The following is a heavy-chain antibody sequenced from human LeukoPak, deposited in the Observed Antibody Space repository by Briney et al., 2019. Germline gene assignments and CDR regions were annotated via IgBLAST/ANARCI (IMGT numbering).Heavy chain of an antibody. J-gene: IGHJ4*02. D-gene: IGHD5-24*01. CDR3: ARGGEMATTNPNFDY. Sequence: ASVKVSCKVSGYTLTELSMHWVRQAPGQGLEWMGGIIPIFGTANYAQKFQGRVTITADKSTSTAYMELSSLRSEDTAVYYCARGGEMATTNPNFDYWGQGTLVTVSS. CDR1: GYTLTELS. V-gene: IGHV1-69*06. CDR2: IIPIFGTA.